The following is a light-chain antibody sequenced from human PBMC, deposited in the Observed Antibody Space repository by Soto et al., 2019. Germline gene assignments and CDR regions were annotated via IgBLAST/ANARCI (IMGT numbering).Light chain of an antibody. J-gene: IGLJ2*01. V-gene: IGLV2-8*01. CDR1: SSDVGGYNY. CDR3: ISYAGSNKPA. Sequence: QSVLTQPPSASGSPGQSVAISCSGTSSDVGGYNYVSWYQQHPGKAPKLMIYDVNKRPSGVPDRFSGSKSGNTASLTVSGLQAEDEADYYCISYAGSNKPAFGGGTTLPVL. CDR2: DVN.